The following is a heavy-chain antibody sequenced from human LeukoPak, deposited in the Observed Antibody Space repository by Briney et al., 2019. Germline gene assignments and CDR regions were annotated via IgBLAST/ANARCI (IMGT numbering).Heavy chain of an antibody. V-gene: IGHV3-20*04. J-gene: IGHJ4*02. CDR2: INWDGTNT. Sequence: GGSLRLSCAASGGTIDDYGMSWVRQAPGKGLEGVSGINWDGTNTYYAESVKGRFTISRESAENSLYLQMNSLRDDDTAFYYCVRDLSSNWYSFDSWGQGTLVTVSS. CDR1: GGTIDDYG. CDR3: VRDLSSNWYSFDS. D-gene: IGHD6-13*01.